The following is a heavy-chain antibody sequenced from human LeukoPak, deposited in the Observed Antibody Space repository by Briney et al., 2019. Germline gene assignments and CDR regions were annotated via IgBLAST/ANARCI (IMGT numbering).Heavy chain of an antibody. Sequence: PGGSLRLSCAASGFTFRNYGMHWVRQAPGKGLEWVASIRTDGGEKYHADSVQGRFSISRDNSKHTLSLQMDSLRAEDTALYYCARIGYSTSWANFDYWGQGTLVTVSS. D-gene: IGHD6-13*01. CDR3: ARIGYSTSWANFDY. V-gene: IGHV3-30*02. CDR2: IRTDGGEK. CDR1: GFTFRNYG. J-gene: IGHJ4*02.